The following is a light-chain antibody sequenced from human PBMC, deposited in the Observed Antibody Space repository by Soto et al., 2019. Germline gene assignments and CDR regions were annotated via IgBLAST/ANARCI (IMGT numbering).Light chain of an antibody. J-gene: IGLJ7*01. CDR1: TSNVGTHY. V-gene: IGLV1-47*02. CDR2: ANL. Sequence: QSVVTQPPSVSGTPGQTITISCSGSTSNVGTHYVYWYQQVSGSAPKLVIHANLQRPSGVTDRFSGSKSGTSATLAISGLRSEDEAEYYCAVWDAGLDGPGVIFGGGTQLTVL. CDR3: AVWDAGLDGPGVI.